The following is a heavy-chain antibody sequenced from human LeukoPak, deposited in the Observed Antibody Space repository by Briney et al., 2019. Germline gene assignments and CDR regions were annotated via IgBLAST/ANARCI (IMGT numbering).Heavy chain of an antibody. D-gene: IGHD1-26*01. CDR3: ARASSGSYSNFDY. V-gene: IGHV4-59*01. CDR1: GGSISSYY. Sequence: KPSETLSLTFTVSGGSISSYYWSWIRQPPGKGLEWIGYIYYSGSTNYNPSLKSRVTISVDTSKNQFSLKLSSVTAADTAVYYCARASSGSYSNFDYWGQGTLVTVSS. CDR2: IYYSGST. J-gene: IGHJ4*02.